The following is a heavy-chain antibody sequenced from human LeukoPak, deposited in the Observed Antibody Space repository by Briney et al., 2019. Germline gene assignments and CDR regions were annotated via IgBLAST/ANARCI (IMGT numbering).Heavy chain of an antibody. V-gene: IGHV3-23*01. J-gene: IGHJ4*02. D-gene: IGHD3-22*01. CDR1: GFIFSNYG. CDR3: AKGHGDSSGYYYFDS. CDR2: IRGNAATT. Sequence: GGSLRLSCAASGFIFSNYGTSWVRQAPGKGLEWVSAIRGNAATTYYADSVKGRFTIFRDNSKSMLYLQMNSLRVEDTAVYYCAKGHGDSSGYYYFDSWGQGTLVTVSS.